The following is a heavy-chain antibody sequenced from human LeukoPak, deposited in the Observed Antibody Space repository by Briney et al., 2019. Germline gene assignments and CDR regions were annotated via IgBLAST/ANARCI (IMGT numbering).Heavy chain of an antibody. V-gene: IGHV1-46*01. J-gene: IGHJ6*02. CDR3: ARDVRWLGSPFMDV. Sequence: ASVKVSCKASGGTFSSYAISWVRQAPGQGLEWMGIINPSGGSTSYAQKFQGRVTMTRDTSTSTVYMELSSLRSEDTAVYYCARDVRWLGSPFMDVWGQGTTVTVSS. CDR1: GGTFSSYA. D-gene: IGHD6-19*01. CDR2: INPSGGST.